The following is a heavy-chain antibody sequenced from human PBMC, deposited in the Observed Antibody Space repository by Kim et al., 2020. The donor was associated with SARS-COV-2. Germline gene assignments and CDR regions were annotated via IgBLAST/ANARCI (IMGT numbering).Heavy chain of an antibody. Sequence: SETLSLTCAVSGGSISSGGYSWSWIRQPPGKGLEWIGYIYHSGSTYYNPSLKSRVTISVDRSKNQFSLKLSSVTAADTAVYYCARGGLGCSGGSCYSYFQHWGQGTLVTVSS. CDR2: IYHSGST. V-gene: IGHV4-30-2*01. D-gene: IGHD2-15*01. J-gene: IGHJ1*01. CDR3: ARGGLGCSGGSCYSYFQH. CDR1: GGSISSGGYS.